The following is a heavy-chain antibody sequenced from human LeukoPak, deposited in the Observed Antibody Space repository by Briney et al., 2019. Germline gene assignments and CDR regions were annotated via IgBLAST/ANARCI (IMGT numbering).Heavy chain of an antibody. CDR3: ARTSSSWPHHLNWFDP. CDR2: IFPGDADT. CDR1: GYIFTSYW. Sequence: GEALKSSCKGAGYIFTSYWIGWGRHMRGKGLEGRGIIFPGDADTRYSASFQGQVTISADKSISTAYLQWSSLKASDTAMYYCARTSSSWPHHLNWFDPWGQGTLVTVSS. D-gene: IGHD6-13*01. J-gene: IGHJ5*02. V-gene: IGHV5-51*01.